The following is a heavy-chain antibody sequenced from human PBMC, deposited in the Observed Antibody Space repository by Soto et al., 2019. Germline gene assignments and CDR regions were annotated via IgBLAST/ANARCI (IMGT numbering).Heavy chain of an antibody. CDR1: GGSISSGGYS. J-gene: IGHJ4*02. D-gene: IGHD6-19*01. CDR3: ARAGGLGAVAADY. CDR2: IYHSGST. V-gene: IGHV4-30-2*01. Sequence: QLQLQESGSGLVKPSQTLSLTCAVSGGSISSGGYSWSWIRQPPGKGLEWIGYIYHSGSTYYNPSRRSRATISVYRSKNQCSLKLSSVTAADTAVYYCARAGGLGAVAADYWGQGTLVTVSS.